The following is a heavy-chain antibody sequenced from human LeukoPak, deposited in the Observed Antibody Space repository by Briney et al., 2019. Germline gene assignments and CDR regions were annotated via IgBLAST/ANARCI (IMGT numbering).Heavy chain of an antibody. D-gene: IGHD3-10*01. CDR3: ARLRITMVRGVTPFDP. J-gene: IGHJ5*02. Sequence: PSETLSLTCAVYGGSFSGYYWSWIRQPPGKGLGWIGEINHSGSTNYNPSLKSRVTISVDTSKNQFSLKLSSVTAADTAVYYCARLRITMVRGVTPFDPWGQGTLVTVSS. V-gene: IGHV4-34*01. CDR1: GGSFSGYY. CDR2: INHSGST.